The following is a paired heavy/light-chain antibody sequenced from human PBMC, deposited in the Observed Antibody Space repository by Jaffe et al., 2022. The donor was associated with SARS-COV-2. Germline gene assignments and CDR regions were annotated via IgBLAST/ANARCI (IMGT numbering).Light chain of an antibody. J-gene: IGKJ2*01. CDR1: QGLSSY. CDR3: QQLKSFPYT. V-gene: IGKV1-9*01. Sequence: DIQLTQSPSFLSASVRDRVTITCRASQGLSSYLAWYQQKPGKAPKLLIYAASTLQSGVPSRFSGSESGTEFTLTISSLEPEDFATYYCQQLKSFPYTFGQGTQLEIK. CDR2: AAS.
Heavy chain of an antibody. CDR1: GFIFTSYA. CDR2: INAGNGVT. D-gene: IGHD2-2*01. V-gene: IGHV1-3*01. J-gene: IGHJ4*02. CDR3: ARSAASLWSFDY. Sequence: VQLVQSGSEVKKPGASVKLSCSTSGFIFTSYAMHWVRQAPGQSLEWMGWINAGNGVTKYSQRLQDRVTITRDTSASTAYMELSSLRSEDTAVYYCARSAASLWSFDYWGQGTLVTVSS.